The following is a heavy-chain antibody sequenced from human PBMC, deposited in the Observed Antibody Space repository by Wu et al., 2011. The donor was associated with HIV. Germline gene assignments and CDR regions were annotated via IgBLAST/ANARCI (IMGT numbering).Heavy chain of an antibody. Sequence: QVQLVQSGAEVKKPGASVKVSCKALVTSLPSYGISWVRQAPGQGLEWMGWISAYNGDTNYEQKVQGRVTMTTDTSTSTAYMELRSLRSDDTAVYYCAXDISSSWYELGAFDIWGLGTMVTVSS. V-gene: IGHV1-18*01. J-gene: IGHJ3*02. D-gene: IGHD6-13*01. CDR3: AXDISSSWYELGAFDI. CDR2: ISAYNGDT. CDR1: VTSLPSYG.